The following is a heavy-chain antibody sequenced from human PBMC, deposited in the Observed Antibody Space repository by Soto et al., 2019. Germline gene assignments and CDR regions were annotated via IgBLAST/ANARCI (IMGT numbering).Heavy chain of an antibody. J-gene: IGHJ5*02. Sequence: QLQLQESGSGLVKPSQTLSLTCAVSGGSIDSGSYSWNWIRQPPGKGLEWIGYIYHTGAAHYNASPEGRVSLSVDMSKNQFSLQMTSVTAADTAVYYCVRASYILPFDPWGQGIFVTVSS. CDR1: GGSIDSGSYS. D-gene: IGHD2-21*01. CDR2: IYHTGAA. V-gene: IGHV4-30-2*01. CDR3: VRASYILPFDP.